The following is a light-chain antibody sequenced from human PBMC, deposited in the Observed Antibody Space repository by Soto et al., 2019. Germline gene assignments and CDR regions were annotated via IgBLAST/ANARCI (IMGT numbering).Light chain of an antibody. CDR3: TSYASGSSHVV. Sequence: QSALTQPASVSGSPGQSITLSCTGTSSDIGGYDYVSWYQRHPGKAPKLIIYDVTNRPSGVSNRFSGSKSGNTASLTISGLQDEDEDDYYYTSYASGSSHVVFGGGTKLTVL. CDR1: SSDIGGYDY. CDR2: DVT. V-gene: IGLV2-14*01. J-gene: IGLJ2*01.